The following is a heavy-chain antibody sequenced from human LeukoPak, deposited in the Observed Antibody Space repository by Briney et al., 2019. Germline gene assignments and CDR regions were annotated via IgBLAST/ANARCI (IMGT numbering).Heavy chain of an antibody. CDR1: GFTFNRFY. V-gene: IGHV3-64*04. CDR2: ISSNGATT. Sequence: GGSLRLSCSASGFTFNRFYLHWVRQAPGKGLEFVSHISSNGATTYYADSVKGRLTISRDNSKNTLYLQMNSLRAEDTAVYYCAKVSGGGLYYDGMDVWGQGTTVTVSS. D-gene: IGHD1-14*01. J-gene: IGHJ6*02. CDR3: AKVSGGGLYYDGMDV.